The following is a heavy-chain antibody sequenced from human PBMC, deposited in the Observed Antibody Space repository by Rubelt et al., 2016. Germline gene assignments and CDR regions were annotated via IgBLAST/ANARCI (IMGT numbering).Heavy chain of an antibody. D-gene: IGHD7-27*01. V-gene: IGHV4-34*01. CDR3: ARGWGNYYYYYGMDV. CDR2: IYYSGST. Sequence: QVQLQQWGAGLLKPSETLSLTCAVYGGSFSGYYWSWIRQPPGKGLEWIGSIYYSGSTYYNPSLKSRGPISVDTSKNQFSLKLSSVTAADTAVYYCARGWGNYYYYYGMDVWGQGTTVTVSS. CDR1: GGSFSGYY. J-gene: IGHJ6*02.